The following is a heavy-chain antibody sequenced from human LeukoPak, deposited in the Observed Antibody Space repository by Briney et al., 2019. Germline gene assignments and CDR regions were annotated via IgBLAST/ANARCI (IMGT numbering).Heavy chain of an antibody. CDR1: GFTFSSYG. Sequence: GGSLRLSCAASGFTFSSYGMSWVRQAPGKGLEWVSAISGGGGSTYYADSVKGRFTISRDNSKNSLYLQMNSLRAEDTAVYYCARDSGNYLDAFDIWGQGTMVTVSS. CDR3: ARDSGNYLDAFDI. J-gene: IGHJ3*02. CDR2: ISGGGGST. D-gene: IGHD1-7*01. V-gene: IGHV3-23*01.